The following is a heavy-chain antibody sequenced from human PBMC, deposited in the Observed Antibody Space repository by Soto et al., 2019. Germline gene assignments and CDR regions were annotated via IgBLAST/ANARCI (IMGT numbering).Heavy chain of an antibody. J-gene: IGHJ4*02. CDR1: GFTFSSYA. Sequence: GGSLRLSCAASGFTFSSYAMHWVRQAPGKGLEWVAVISYDGSNKYYADSVKGRFTISRDNSKNTLYLQMNSLRAEDTAVYYCAKDLVDYIWGSYRYSDYWGQGTLVTVSS. CDR2: ISYDGSNK. V-gene: IGHV3-30-3*01. CDR3: AKDLVDYIWGSYRYSDY. D-gene: IGHD3-16*02.